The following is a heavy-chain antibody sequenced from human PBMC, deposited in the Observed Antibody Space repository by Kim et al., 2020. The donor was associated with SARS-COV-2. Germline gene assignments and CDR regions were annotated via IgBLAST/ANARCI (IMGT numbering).Heavy chain of an antibody. J-gene: IGHJ4*02. CDR3: ARDLITMPADY. D-gene: IGHD3-10*01. CDR1: GGSISSGGYY. Sequence: SETLSLTCTVSGGSISSGGYYWSWIRQHPGKGLEWIGYIYYSGSTYYNPSLKSRVTISVDTSKNQFSLKLSSVTAADTAVYYSARDLITMPADYWGQGTLVTVSS. V-gene: IGHV4-31*03. CDR2: IYYSGST.